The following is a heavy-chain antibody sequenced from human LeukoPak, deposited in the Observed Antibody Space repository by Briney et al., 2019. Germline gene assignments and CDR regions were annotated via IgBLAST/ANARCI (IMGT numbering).Heavy chain of an antibody. D-gene: IGHD1-26*01. V-gene: IGHV3-21*01. CDR2: ISPDSGFT. Sequence: GGSLRLSCAGSGFTFSIDGMNWVRQAPGKGLGWVSSISPDSGFTPQADSVKGRFTISRDNAKNSLYLQMESLRVEDTAVYYCTNFQTVGVKPFEHWGQGTLVTVSS. CDR3: TNFQTVGVKPFEH. CDR1: GFTFSIDG. J-gene: IGHJ5*02.